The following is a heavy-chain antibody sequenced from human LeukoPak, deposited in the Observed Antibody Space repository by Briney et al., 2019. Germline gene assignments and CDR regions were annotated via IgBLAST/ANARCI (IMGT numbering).Heavy chain of an antibody. Sequence: GRSLRLSCAAFGFTFSSYAMHWVRQAPGKGLEWVAVISYDGSNKYYADSVKGRFTISRDNSKNTLYLQMNSLRAEDTAVYYCARDMNYYDSSGYYYVNDGVDYWGQGTLVTVSS. J-gene: IGHJ4*02. CDR1: GFTFSSYA. CDR3: ARDMNYYDSSGYYYVNDGVDY. CDR2: ISYDGSNK. D-gene: IGHD3-22*01. V-gene: IGHV3-30*04.